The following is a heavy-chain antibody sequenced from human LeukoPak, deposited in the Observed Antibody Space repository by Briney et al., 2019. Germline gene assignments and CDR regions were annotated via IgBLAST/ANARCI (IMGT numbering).Heavy chain of an antibody. D-gene: IGHD3-22*01. CDR1: GGSISSYY. CDR2: IYHSGST. CDR3: ARGGYYDSSGLGDY. Sequence: SETLSLTCTVSGGSISSYYWSWIRQPPGKGLEWIGYIYHSGSTKYNPSLKSRVTISVDTSKNQFSLRLSSVTAADTAVYYCARGGYYDSSGLGDYWGQGTLVTVSS. V-gene: IGHV4-59*12. J-gene: IGHJ4*02.